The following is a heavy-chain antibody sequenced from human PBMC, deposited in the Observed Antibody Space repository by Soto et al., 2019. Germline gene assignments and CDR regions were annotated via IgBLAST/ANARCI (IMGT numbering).Heavy chain of an antibody. CDR3: ATTPEIEWELLLDY. CDR1: GFTVSSNY. J-gene: IGHJ4*02. V-gene: IGHV3-53*02. D-gene: IGHD1-26*01. Sequence: EVQLVETGGGLIQPGGSLRLSCAASGFTVSSNYMSWVRQAPGKGLEWVSVIYSGGSTYYADSVKGRFTISRDNSKNTLYLQKNSLSADDTAVYYCATTPEIEWELLLDYWGQGTLVTVSS. CDR2: IYSGGST.